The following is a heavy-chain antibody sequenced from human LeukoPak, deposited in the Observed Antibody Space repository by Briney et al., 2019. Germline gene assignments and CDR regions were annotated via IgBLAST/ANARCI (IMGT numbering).Heavy chain of an antibody. J-gene: IGHJ3*02. CDR1: GFSFSRHN. CDR2: IGSDGSYI. CDR3: ARKMKTGDRVGSFDI. D-gene: IGHD1-1*01. V-gene: IGHV3-21*01. Sequence: GGSLRLSCAASGFSFSRHNMNWVRQAPMKGLEWVSSIGSDGSYIYYADSVQGRFTISRDNAKNSLYLQMNSLTAEDTAVYYCARKMKTGDRVGSFDIWGQGTVVTVSS.